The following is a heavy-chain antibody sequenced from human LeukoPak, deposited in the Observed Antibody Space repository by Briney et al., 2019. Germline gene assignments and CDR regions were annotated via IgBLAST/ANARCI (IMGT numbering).Heavy chain of an antibody. CDR2: IYPGDSDT. D-gene: IGHD2-2*01. CDR3: AITGVVPAAPYYYYGMDV. Sequence: GESLKISCKGSGYSFTSYWIGWVRQMPGKGLEWMGIIYPGDSDTRYSPSFQGQVTISVDKSISTAYLQWSSLKASDTAMYYCAITGVVPAAPYYYYGMDVWGQGTTVTVSS. V-gene: IGHV5-51*01. J-gene: IGHJ6*02. CDR1: GYSFTSYW.